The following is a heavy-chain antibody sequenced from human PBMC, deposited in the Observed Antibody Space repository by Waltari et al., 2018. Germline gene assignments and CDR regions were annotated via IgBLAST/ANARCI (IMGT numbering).Heavy chain of an antibody. CDR3: ARGQGGAGWFDP. D-gene: IGHD2-15*01. Sequence: QVQLVQSGAEVKKPGASVKVSCKASGYTFTSYAMHWVRQAPGQRLEWMGWINAGNGNTKYSQKFQGRVTITRDTSASTAYMELSSLRSEDTAVYYCARGQGGAGWFDPWGQGTLVTVSS. V-gene: IGHV1-3*01. CDR2: INAGNGNT. J-gene: IGHJ5*02. CDR1: GYTFTSYA.